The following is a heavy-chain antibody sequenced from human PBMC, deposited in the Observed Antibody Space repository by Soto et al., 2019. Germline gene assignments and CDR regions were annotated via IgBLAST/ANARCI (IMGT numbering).Heavy chain of an antibody. V-gene: IGHV1-2*02. CDR2: INPKSGDT. D-gene: IGHD1-20*01. CDR3: ARVKVVGVTGTWDYGRDV. Sequence: QVQLVQSGAEWKKPGASVKVSCKASGYSFSDYYVHWVRQAPGQGLEWMGWINPKSGDTRFAQKFQVRVAMTRDTSSSTAYMELSGVTSDDTAVYYCARVKVVGVTGTWDYGRDVRGQGTTVT. CDR1: GYSFSDYY. J-gene: IGHJ6*02.